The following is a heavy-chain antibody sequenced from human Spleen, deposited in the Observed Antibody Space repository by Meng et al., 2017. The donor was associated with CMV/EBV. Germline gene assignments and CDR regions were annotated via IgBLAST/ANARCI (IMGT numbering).Heavy chain of an antibody. CDR1: GFSFTSYW. J-gene: IGHJ4*02. CDR3: ARGNWGFYFDY. V-gene: IGHV3-74*01. CDR2: INIDGSST. D-gene: IGHD7-27*01. Sequence: GESLKISCAASGFSFTSYWMHWVRQTPGKGLVWVSLINIDGSSTDYADSVKGRFTMSRDNARNTLYLQMNSLRAEDTAVYYCARGNWGFYFDYWGQGTLVTVSS.